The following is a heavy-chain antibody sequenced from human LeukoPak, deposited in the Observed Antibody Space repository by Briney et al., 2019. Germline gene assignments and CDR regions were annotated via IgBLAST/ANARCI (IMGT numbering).Heavy chain of an antibody. CDR1: GFPFSRYA. J-gene: IGHJ4*02. CDR3: AKKSRDGCNPFDY. CDR2: ISSSGESQ. Sequence: GGSLRLSCAASGFPFSRYAMSWVRQAPGKGLEWVWGISSSGESQYYANSVEGRFTISRDNSKNTLYLEINSLRAEDTAVYYCAKKSRDGCNPFDYVGQGTLVTVSS. D-gene: IGHD5-24*01. V-gene: IGHV3-23*01.